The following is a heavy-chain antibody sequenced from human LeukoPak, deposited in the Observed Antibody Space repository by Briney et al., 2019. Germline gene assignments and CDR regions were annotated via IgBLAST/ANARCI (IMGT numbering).Heavy chain of an antibody. J-gene: IGHJ4*02. D-gene: IGHD6-19*01. CDR2: IYYSGST. V-gene: IGHV4-39*07. CDR3: ARDVHEQWLVFFDY. CDR1: GGSISSSSYY. Sequence: SETLSLTCTVSGGSISSSSYYWGWIRQPPGKGLEWIGSIYYSGSTYYNPSLKSRVTISVDTSKNQFSLKLSSVTAADTAVYYCARDVHEQWLVFFDYWGQGTLVTVSS.